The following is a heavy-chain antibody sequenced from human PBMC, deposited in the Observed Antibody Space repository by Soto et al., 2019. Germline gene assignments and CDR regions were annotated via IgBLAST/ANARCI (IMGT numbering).Heavy chain of an antibody. D-gene: IGHD3-10*01. Sequence: GGSLRLSCAASGFTFSTYAMTWVRQGPGKGLEWVSAISGSGGSTYYADSVKGRFTISRDNSKNTLYLQMNSLRAEDTAVYYCAKEVRGAILDYWGQGTLVTVSS. CDR1: GFTFSTYA. CDR3: AKEVRGAILDY. V-gene: IGHV3-23*01. CDR2: ISGSGGST. J-gene: IGHJ4*02.